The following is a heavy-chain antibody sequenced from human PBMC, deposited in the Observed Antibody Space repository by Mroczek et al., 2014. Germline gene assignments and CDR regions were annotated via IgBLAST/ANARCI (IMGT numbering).Heavy chain of an antibody. CDR2: INHSGST. CDR1: GGSFSGYY. Sequence: QVQLQQWGAGLLKPSETLSLTCAVYGGSFSGYYWSWIRQPPGKGLEWIGEINHSGSTNYNPSLKSRVTISVDTSKNQFSLKLSSVTAADTAVYYCARRTTVTGNNWYFDLWGRGTLVTVSS. D-gene: IGHD4-17*01. V-gene: IGHV4-34*01. J-gene: IGHJ2*01. CDR3: ARRTTVTGNNWYFDL.